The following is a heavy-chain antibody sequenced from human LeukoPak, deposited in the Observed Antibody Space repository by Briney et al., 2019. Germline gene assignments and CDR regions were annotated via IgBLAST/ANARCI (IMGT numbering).Heavy chain of an antibody. CDR2: ISYDGSGK. Sequence: GGSLRLSCAASGFTFSSYALHWVRQAPGKGLEWVALISYDGSGKYYADSVKGRFTISRDNSKNTPYLQMNSLRPEDTAVYYCARGYYYDSSGYLFDYWGQGTLVTVSS. CDR3: ARGYYYDSSGYLFDY. V-gene: IGHV3-30*04. J-gene: IGHJ4*02. CDR1: GFTFSSYA. D-gene: IGHD3-22*01.